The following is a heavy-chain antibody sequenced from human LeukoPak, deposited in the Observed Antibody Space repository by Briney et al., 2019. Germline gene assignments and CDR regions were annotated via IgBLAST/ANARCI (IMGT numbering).Heavy chain of an antibody. D-gene: IGHD3-16*02. CDR1: GFTFSSYS. Sequence: PGGSLRLSCAASGFTFSSYSMNWVRQAPGKGLEWVSSISSSSSYIYYADSVKGRFTISRDNAKNSLYLQMNSLRAEDTAVYYCAREARLGELSPSGYRGQGTQVTVSS. V-gene: IGHV3-21*01. CDR2: ISSSSSYI. CDR3: AREARLGELSPSGY. J-gene: IGHJ4*02.